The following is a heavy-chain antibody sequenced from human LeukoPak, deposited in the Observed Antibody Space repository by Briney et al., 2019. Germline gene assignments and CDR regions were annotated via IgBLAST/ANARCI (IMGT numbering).Heavy chain of an antibody. CDR3: ARSSVVLYYYYGMDV. D-gene: IGHD6-6*01. Sequence: SETLSLACAVYGGSFSGYYWSWIRQPPGKGLEWIGEINHSGSTNYNPSLKSRVTISVDTSKNQFSLKLSSVTAADTAVYYCARSSVVLYYYYGMDVWGQGTTVTVSS. V-gene: IGHV4-34*01. CDR1: GGSFSGYY. J-gene: IGHJ6*02. CDR2: INHSGST.